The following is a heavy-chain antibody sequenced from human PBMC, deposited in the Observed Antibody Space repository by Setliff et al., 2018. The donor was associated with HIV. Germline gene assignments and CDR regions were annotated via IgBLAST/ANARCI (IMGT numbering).Heavy chain of an antibody. Sequence: PGESLKISCKGSGYSFGSYWITLVRQMPGQGLEWMGRINPYDSNTNYRPSFQGHVSMSVDKSISTAYLQWSSLNASDTAMYYCARDSGSSSYYYYYMDVWGKGTTVTVSS. CDR1: GYSFGSYW. CDR2: INPYDSNT. J-gene: IGHJ6*03. D-gene: IGHD1-26*01. V-gene: IGHV5-10-1*01. CDR3: ARDSGSSSYYYYYMDV.